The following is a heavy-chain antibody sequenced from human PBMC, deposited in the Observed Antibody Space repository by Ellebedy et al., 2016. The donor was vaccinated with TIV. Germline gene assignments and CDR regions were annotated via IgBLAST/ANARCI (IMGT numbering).Heavy chain of an antibody. Sequence: ASVKVSCXAAGYTFTDYGVSWVRQAPGQGLEWMGWISAYNRNTNYAQKLQGRVTMTTDPSTNTAYMELRSLKSDDTAVYYCARLPCGSTSCGGKAFDIWGQGTMVTVSS. V-gene: IGHV1-18*01. CDR2: ISAYNRNT. CDR3: ARLPCGSTSCGGKAFDI. D-gene: IGHD2-2*01. CDR1: GYTFTDYG. J-gene: IGHJ3*02.